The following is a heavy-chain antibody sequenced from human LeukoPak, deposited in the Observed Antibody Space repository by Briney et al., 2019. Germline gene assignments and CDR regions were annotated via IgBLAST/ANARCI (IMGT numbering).Heavy chain of an antibody. Sequence: AGESLKISCKASGYTFTNYWIAWVRQMPGKGLELMGIIYPGDSDTRYSPSFQGQATISADKSINTAYLHWSSLEASDPAMYYCAIQTGVVTSVIDSWGQGTLVTVSS. CDR2: IYPGDSDT. D-gene: IGHD2-21*02. CDR1: GYTFTNYW. V-gene: IGHV5-51*01. J-gene: IGHJ4*02. CDR3: AIQTGVVTSVIDS.